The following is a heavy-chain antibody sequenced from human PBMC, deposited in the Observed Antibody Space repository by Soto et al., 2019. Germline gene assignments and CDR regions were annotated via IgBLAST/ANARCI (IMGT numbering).Heavy chain of an antibody. Sequence: EVLLVQSGGGLARPGGSLRLSCGASGFTFSASSMNWVRQAPGKGLEWVSSISSSGRKIYYADSVKGRFTISRDNAKNSLYLHMNGLTPADTAVYYCARDLTRDSTTDSFDIWCQGSLITVSS. J-gene: IGHJ4*02. CDR1: GFTFSASS. CDR3: ARDLTRDSTTDSFDI. CDR2: ISSSGRKI. V-gene: IGHV3-21*02. D-gene: IGHD1-1*01.